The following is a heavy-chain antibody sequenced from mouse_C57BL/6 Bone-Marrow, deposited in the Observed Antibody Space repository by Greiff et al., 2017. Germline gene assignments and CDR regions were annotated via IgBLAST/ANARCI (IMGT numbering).Heavy chain of an antibody. CDR1: GYTFTSYW. Sequence: VQLKQPGAELVKPGASVKLSCKASGYTFTSYWMHWVKQRPGQGLEWIGMIHPNSGSTNYNEKFQSKATLTVDKSSSTAYMQLSSLTSEDSAVYYCARRGYDYDVYYAMDYWGQGTSVTVSS. CDR2: IHPNSGST. J-gene: IGHJ4*01. D-gene: IGHD2-4*01. V-gene: IGHV1-64*01. CDR3: ARRGYDYDVYYAMDY.